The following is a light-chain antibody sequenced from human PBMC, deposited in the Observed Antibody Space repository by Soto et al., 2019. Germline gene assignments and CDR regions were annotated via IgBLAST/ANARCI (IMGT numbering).Light chain of an antibody. J-gene: IGKJ5*01. V-gene: IGKV3-20*01. CDR3: QQYGMSPNT. CDR2: GAS. CDR1: QSVSSD. Sequence: EIVMTQSPATLSVSPGERATLSCRASQSVSSDLAWYQHKPGQAPRLLIYGASSRATGIPDRFRGSGSGADFTLIISRLEPEDFAVYYCQQYGMSPNTFGQGTRLEIK.